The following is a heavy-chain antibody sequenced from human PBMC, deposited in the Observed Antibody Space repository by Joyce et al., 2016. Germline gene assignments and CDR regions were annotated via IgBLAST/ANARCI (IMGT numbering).Heavy chain of an antibody. CDR3: ARAHMTSGYRYYFDF. CDR1: GGTYSNYA. Sequence: QVQVVQSGAEVKKPGSSVKISCKASGGTYSNYAISWVRQAPGQGLEWMGAIIPIVGTENYAGKFQGRVTITADESTSTAYMELRSLKSADTAVYYCARAHMTSGYRYYFDFWGQGTLVTVSS. CDR2: IIPIVGTE. D-gene: IGHD3-22*01. J-gene: IGHJ4*02. V-gene: IGHV1-69*01.